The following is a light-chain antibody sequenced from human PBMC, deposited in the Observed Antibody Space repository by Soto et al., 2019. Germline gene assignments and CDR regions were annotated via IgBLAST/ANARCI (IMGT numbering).Light chain of an antibody. J-gene: IGKJ1*01. CDR1: QNVDSNY. CDR3: QQYGSLSWT. CDR2: GAS. Sequence: EIVLTQSPGTLSLSAGERATLTCRSSQNVDSNYLAWYQQKPGQAPRIIIFGASGRATGIPDRFSGSRSGTDFTLTISRLEPEDFAVYYCQQYGSLSWTFGQGTKVDIK. V-gene: IGKV3-20*01.